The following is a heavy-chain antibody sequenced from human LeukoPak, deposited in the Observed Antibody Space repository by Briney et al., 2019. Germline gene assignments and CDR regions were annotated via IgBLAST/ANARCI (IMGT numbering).Heavy chain of an antibody. V-gene: IGHV3-30*02. D-gene: IGHD2-15*01. CDR1: GFTFSSYG. CDR2: IRYDGSNK. J-gene: IGHJ3*02. Sequence: GGSVRLSCAASGFTFSSYGMHWVRQAPGKGLEWVAFIRYDGSNKYYADSVKGRFTISRDDSKNTLYLQMNSLRAEDTAVYYCATVPDIVVVVWGAFDIWGQGTMVTVSS. CDR3: ATVPDIVVVVWGAFDI.